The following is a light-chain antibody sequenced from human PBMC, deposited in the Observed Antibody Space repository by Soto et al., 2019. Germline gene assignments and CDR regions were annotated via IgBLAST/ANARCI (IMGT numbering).Light chain of an antibody. Sequence: QSVLTQPASVSGSPGQSITISCTGTNSDVGNYIYVSWYQQRPGKGPKLMIYEVSNRPSGVSNRFSGSKSGNTASLTISGLQAEDEADSYCSSYTSNTTNFVLGNGTKVTVL. V-gene: IGLV2-14*01. J-gene: IGLJ1*01. CDR2: EVS. CDR3: SSYTSNTTNFV. CDR1: NSDVGNYIY.